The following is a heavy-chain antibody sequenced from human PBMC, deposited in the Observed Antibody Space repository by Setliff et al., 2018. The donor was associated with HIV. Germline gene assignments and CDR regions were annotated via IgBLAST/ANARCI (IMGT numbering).Heavy chain of an antibody. CDR2: MNPNTGDT. Sequence: ASVKVSCKASGYSFTGFYIHWVRQAPGQGLEWMGWMNPNTGDTNFAQKFQDRLTMARDTSIRTAYMELSNLRSDDTAVYYCARDRPHQHYFELYSFYYMELWGKGTTVTVSS. CDR1: GYSFTGFY. V-gene: IGHV1-2*02. CDR3: ARDRPHQHYFELYSFYYMEL. J-gene: IGHJ6*03. D-gene: IGHD3-10*01.